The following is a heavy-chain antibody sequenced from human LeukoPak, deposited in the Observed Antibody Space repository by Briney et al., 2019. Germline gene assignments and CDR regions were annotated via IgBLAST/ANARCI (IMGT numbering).Heavy chain of an antibody. CDR2: INHSGST. D-gene: IGHD2-15*01. CDR1: GGSFSGYY. J-gene: IGHJ6*02. Sequence: PSETLSLTCAVYGGSFSGYYWSWIRQPPGKGLEWIGEINHSGSTNYNPSLKSRVTISVDTSKNQFSLKLSSVTAADTAVYYCARGYCSGGSCFQLHYYYHGMDVWGQGTTVTVSS. V-gene: IGHV4-34*01. CDR3: ARGYCSGGSCFQLHYYYHGMDV.